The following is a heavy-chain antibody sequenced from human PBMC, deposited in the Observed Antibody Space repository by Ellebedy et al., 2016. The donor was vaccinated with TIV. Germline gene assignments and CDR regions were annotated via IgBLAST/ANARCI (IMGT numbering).Heavy chain of an antibody. J-gene: IGHJ3*02. CDR1: GGSISSYY. D-gene: IGHD4-23*01. Sequence: GSLRLSXTVSGGSISSYYWSWIRQFPGKGLEWIGYISYSGATNYNPPLRGRVTISLDTSKNQFSLKVTSVTAADTAEYYCARLPYYGSNSRGAVDIWGQGTMVTVSS. CDR2: ISYSGAT. CDR3: ARLPYYGSNSRGAVDI. V-gene: IGHV4-59*01.